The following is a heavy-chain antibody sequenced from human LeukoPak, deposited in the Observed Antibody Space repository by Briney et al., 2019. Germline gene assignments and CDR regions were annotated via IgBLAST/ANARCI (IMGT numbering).Heavy chain of an antibody. Sequence: PSETLSLTCTVSGGSISSYYWSWIRQPPGKGLEWFGYIYYSGSTNYNPSLKSRLTISVDTSKNQFSLKLSSVTAADTAVYYCARSGWSDDAFDIWGQGTMVTVSS. CDR2: IYYSGST. CDR3: ARSGWSDDAFDI. D-gene: IGHD6-19*01. CDR1: GGSISSYY. J-gene: IGHJ3*02. V-gene: IGHV4-59*01.